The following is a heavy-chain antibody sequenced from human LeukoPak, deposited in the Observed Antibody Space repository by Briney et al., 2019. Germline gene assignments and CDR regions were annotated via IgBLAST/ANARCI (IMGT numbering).Heavy chain of an antibody. V-gene: IGHV4-59*08. CDR1: GDSLSSHY. D-gene: IGHD6-19*01. Sequence: PSETLSLTCTVSGDSLSSHYWGWIRQPPGKGLEWIGYIYGSGSTHYDPSLRSRVTIPEDTSKNQFSLKLTSVTAADTAVYYCARNVGWYSHDSWGQGTLVTVSS. CDR3: ARNVGWYSHDS. CDR2: IYGSGST. J-gene: IGHJ4*02.